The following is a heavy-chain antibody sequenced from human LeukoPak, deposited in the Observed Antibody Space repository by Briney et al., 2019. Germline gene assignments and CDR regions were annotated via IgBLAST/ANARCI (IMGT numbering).Heavy chain of an antibody. CDR3: AREFWSWSVLMVYARFDP. D-gene: IGHD2-8*01. Sequence: PSETLSLTCTVSGGSISSYYWSWIRQPAGKGLEWIGRIYTSGSTNYNPSPKSRVTMSVDTSKNQFSLNQSSVTGADTTGAYCAREFWSWSVLMVYARFDPWGWGTLVTVSS. V-gene: IGHV4-4*07. CDR2: IYTSGST. J-gene: IGHJ5*02. CDR1: GGSISSYY.